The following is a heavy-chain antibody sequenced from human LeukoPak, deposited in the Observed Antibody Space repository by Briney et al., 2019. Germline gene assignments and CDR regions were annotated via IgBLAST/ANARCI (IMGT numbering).Heavy chain of an antibody. D-gene: IGHD2-21*02. Sequence: SVKVSCKASGGTFSSYAISWVRQAPGQELEWMGGIIPIFGTANYAQKFQGRVTITADESTSTAYMELSSLRSEDTAVYYCAREVVTPSAFVIWGQGTMVTVSS. CDR1: GGTFSSYA. CDR2: IIPIFGTA. V-gene: IGHV1-69*13. J-gene: IGHJ3*02. CDR3: AREVVTPSAFVI.